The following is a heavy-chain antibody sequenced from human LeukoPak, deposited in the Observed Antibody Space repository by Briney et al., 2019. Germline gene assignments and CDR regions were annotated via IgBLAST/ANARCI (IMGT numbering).Heavy chain of an antibody. CDR1: GYSFTTYW. V-gene: IGHV5-10-1*01. Sequence: GESLKISCKGSGYSFTTYWISWVRQMPGEGLEWMGRIDPSDSYTKYSPSFQGHVTISADKSISTAYLQWSRLKASDTAMYHCARHYYDILSAFDIWGQGTMVTVSS. CDR3: ARHYYDILSAFDI. D-gene: IGHD3-22*01. J-gene: IGHJ3*02. CDR2: IDPSDSYT.